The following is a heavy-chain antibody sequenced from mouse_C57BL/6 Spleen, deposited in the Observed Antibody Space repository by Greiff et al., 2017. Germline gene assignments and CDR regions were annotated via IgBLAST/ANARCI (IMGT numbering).Heavy chain of an antibody. CDR2: INYDGSST. J-gene: IGHJ4*01. CDR3: AREPHYAAMDY. V-gene: IGHV5-16*01. D-gene: IGHD1-1*01. CDR1: GFTFSDYY. Sequence: DVKLVESEGGLVQPGSSMKLSCTASGFTFSDYYMAWVRQVPEKGLEWVANINYDGSSTYYLDSLKSRFIISRDNAKNILYLQMSSLKSEDTATYYCAREPHYAAMDYWGQGTSVTVSS.